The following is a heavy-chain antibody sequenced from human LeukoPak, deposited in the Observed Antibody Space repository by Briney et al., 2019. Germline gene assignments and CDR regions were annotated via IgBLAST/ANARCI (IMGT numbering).Heavy chain of an antibody. J-gene: IGHJ6*04. D-gene: IGHD2-2*01. CDR2: IYYRGST. V-gene: IGHV4-61*01. Sequence: SETLSLTCTVSGGSVSSGSYYWSWIRQPPGKGLEWIGYIYYRGSTNYNPSLKSRVTISVDTSKNQFSLKLSSVTAADTAVYYCARDPVVVVPAARVGYYYGMDVWGKGTTVTVSS. CDR1: GGSVSSGSYY. CDR3: ARDPVVVVPAARVGYYYGMDV.